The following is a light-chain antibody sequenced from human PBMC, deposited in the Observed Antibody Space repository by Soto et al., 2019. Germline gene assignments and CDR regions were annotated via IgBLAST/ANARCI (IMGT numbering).Light chain of an antibody. CDR2: SDN. CDR1: SSNIGGNY. Sequence: QSVLAQPPSASGTPGQTVTISCSGSSSNIGGNYVYWYQQLPGTAPRLLMHSDNQRPSGVPDRFSGSKSGTSAPLAISGLRSEDEADYYCATWDDSLSGWVFGGGTKLTVL. J-gene: IGLJ3*02. CDR3: ATWDDSLSGWV. V-gene: IGLV1-47*02.